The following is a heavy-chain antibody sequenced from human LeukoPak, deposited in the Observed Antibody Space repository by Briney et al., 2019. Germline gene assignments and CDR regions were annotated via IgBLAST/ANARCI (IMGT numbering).Heavy chain of an antibody. CDR1: GFTYSDYG. D-gene: IGHD6-19*01. J-gene: IGHJ4*02. V-gene: IGHV3-23*01. Sequence: GGSLRLSCEASGFTYSDYGMSWVRQAPGKGLEWVSAITGGGGNTHYADSVRGRFAIGRDNSKNTLYLQMNSLRADDTAVYYCAKNRAGVVAGGDDQWGQGTLVTVSS. CDR3: AKNRAGVVAGGDDQ. CDR2: ITGGGGNT.